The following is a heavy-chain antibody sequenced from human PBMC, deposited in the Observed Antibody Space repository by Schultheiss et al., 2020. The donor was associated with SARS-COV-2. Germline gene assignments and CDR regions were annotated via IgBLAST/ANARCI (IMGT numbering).Heavy chain of an antibody. Sequence: GGSLRLSCKGSGYSFTSYWISWVRQMPGKGLEWMGRIDPSDSYINYSPSFQGHVTISADKSISTAYLQWSSLKASDTAMYYCASLGYCSGGNCYTTSIDYWGQGTLVTVSS. CDR1: GYSFTSYW. CDR2: IDPSDSYI. CDR3: ASLGYCSGGNCYTTSIDY. J-gene: IGHJ4*02. D-gene: IGHD2-15*01. V-gene: IGHV5-10-1*01.